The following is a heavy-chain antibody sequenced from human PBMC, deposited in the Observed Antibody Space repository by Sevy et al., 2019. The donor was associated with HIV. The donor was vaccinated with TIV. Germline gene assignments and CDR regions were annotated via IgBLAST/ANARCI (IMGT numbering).Heavy chain of an antibody. V-gene: IGHV3-11*01. J-gene: IGHJ5*02. Sequence: GGSLRLSCAASGFTFSDYYMSWIRQAPGKGLEWVSYIDRSGSTINYADSVKGRFTISRDNAKKSVYLQINSLRAEDTAVYYGARENTMIEEPGWFDPWGQGTLVTVSS. D-gene: IGHD3-22*01. CDR2: IDRSGSTI. CDR1: GFTFSDYY. CDR3: ARENTMIEEPGWFDP.